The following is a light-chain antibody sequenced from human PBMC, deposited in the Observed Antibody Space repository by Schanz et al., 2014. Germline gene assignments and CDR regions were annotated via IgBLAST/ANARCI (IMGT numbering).Light chain of an antibody. J-gene: IGLJ2*01. Sequence: QSALTQPPSVSGSPGQSVTISCTGSSSDVGRYNRVSWFQQPPGTAPKLMIFQVNSRPSGVPDRFSGSKSGNTASLTISGLQAEDEADYYCHSYDSFLSAVVFGGGTKLTVL. CDR1: SSDVGRYNR. V-gene: IGLV2-18*02. CDR2: QVN. CDR3: HSYDSFLSAVV.